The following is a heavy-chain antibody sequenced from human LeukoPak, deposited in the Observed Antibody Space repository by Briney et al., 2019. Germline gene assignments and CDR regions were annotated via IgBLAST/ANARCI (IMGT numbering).Heavy chain of an antibody. CDR3: AKGAREYYDENWFDP. CDR1: GVTLSSYA. V-gene: IGHV3-23*01. CDR2: ISGSGGST. J-gene: IGHJ5*02. Sequence: TGGSLRLSCAASGVTLSSYAMSWVRQAPGKGLEWVSAISGSGGSTYYADSVKGRFTISRDNSKNTLYLQMNSLRAEDTAVYYCAKGAREYYDENWFDPWGQGTLVTVSS. D-gene: IGHD3-3*01.